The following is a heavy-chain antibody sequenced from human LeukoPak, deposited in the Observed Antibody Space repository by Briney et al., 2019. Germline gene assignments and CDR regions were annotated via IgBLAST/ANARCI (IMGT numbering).Heavy chain of an antibody. CDR2: IYSGGST. Sequence: GGSLRLSCAASEFSVGSNYMTWVRQAPGKGLEWVSLIYSGGSTYYADSVKGRFTISRDNSKNTLYLQMNSLSAEDTAVYFCARALYSYGPSDAYDMWGRGTMVTVSS. D-gene: IGHD5-18*01. CDR3: ARALYSYGPSDAYDM. CDR1: EFSVGSNY. V-gene: IGHV3-66*01. J-gene: IGHJ3*02.